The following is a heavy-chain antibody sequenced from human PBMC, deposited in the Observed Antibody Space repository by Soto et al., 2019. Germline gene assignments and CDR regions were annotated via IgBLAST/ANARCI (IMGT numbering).Heavy chain of an antibody. Sequence: PSETLSLTCTVSGGSISSGGYYWSWIRQHPGKGLEWIGYIYYSGSTYYNPSLKSRVTISVDTSKNQFSLKLSSVTAADTAVYYCARDTPRGYSYGSFDYWGQGTPVTVS. J-gene: IGHJ4*02. D-gene: IGHD5-18*01. CDR2: IYYSGST. V-gene: IGHV4-31*03. CDR1: GGSISSGGYY. CDR3: ARDTPRGYSYGSFDY.